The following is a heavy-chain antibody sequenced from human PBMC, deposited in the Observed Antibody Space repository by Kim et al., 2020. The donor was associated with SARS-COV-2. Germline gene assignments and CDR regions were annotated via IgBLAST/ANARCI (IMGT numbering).Heavy chain of an antibody. V-gene: IGHV3-9*01. CDR3: AKDERSGGDAFDI. Sequence: GGSLRLSCAASGFTFDDYAMHWVRQAPGKGLEWVSGISWNSGSIGYADSVKGRFTISRDNAKNSLYLQMNSLRAEDTALYYCAKDERSGGDAFDIWGQGTMVTVSS. J-gene: IGHJ3*02. D-gene: IGHD3-10*01. CDR2: ISWNSGSI. CDR1: GFTFDDYA.